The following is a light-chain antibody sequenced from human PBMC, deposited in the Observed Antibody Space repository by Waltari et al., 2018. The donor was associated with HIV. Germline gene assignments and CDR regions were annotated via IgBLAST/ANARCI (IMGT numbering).Light chain of an antibody. V-gene: IGKV3-15*01. CDR3: QHYNNWPRYT. J-gene: IGKJ2*01. Sequence: EIVMTHSPATLSVSPGDRVTLSCRASQTIASNLAWYQHKPGQAPRLLIYGASTRATGIPARFSGSRSGTEFTLTISSLQSEDFAIYYCQHYNNWPRYTFGQGTKLEVK. CDR1: QTIASN. CDR2: GAS.